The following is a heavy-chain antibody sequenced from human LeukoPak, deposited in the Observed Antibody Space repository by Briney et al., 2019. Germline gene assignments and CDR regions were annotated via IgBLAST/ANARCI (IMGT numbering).Heavy chain of an antibody. V-gene: IGHV4-39*01. Sequence: PSETLSLTCTVSGGSISSSSYYWGWIRQPPGKGLEWIGSIYYSGSTYYNPSLKSRVTISVDTSKNQFSLKLSSVTAADTAVYYCARSESGYSYGVDYWGQGTLVTVSS. CDR3: ARSESGYSYGVDY. D-gene: IGHD5-18*01. CDR2: IYYSGST. CDR1: GGSISSSSYY. J-gene: IGHJ4*02.